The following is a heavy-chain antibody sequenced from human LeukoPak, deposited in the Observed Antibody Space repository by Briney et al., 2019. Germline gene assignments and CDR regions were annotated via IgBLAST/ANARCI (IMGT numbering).Heavy chain of an antibody. D-gene: IGHD3-22*01. CDR2: INHSGST. V-gene: IGHV4-34*01. CDR3: ARGRFDRALF. J-gene: IGHJ4*02. Sequence: SETLSLTCTVSGGSISSYYWSWIRQPPGKGLEWIGEINHSGSTNYNPSLKSRVTISVDTSKNQFSLKLSSVTAADTAVYYCARGRFDRALFWGQGTLVTVSS. CDR1: GGSISSYY.